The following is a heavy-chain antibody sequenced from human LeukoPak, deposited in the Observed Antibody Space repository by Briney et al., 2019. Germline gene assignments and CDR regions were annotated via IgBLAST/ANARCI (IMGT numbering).Heavy chain of an antibody. D-gene: IGHD3-9*01. J-gene: IGHJ3*02. V-gene: IGHV4-59*08. Sequence: KPSETLSLTCTVSGGSISSYYWSWIRQPPGQGLEWIGYIYYSGSTNYNPSLKSRVTISVDTSKNQFSLKLSSVTAADTAVYYCARAPSYYDILTGKLKPDDAFDIWGQGTMVTVSS. CDR1: GGSISSYY. CDR2: IYYSGST. CDR3: ARAPSYYDILTGKLKPDDAFDI.